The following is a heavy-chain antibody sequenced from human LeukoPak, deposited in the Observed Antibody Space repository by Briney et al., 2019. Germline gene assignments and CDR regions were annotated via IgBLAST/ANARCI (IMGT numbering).Heavy chain of an antibody. V-gene: IGHV3-9*03. J-gene: IGHJ4*02. CDR2: ISWNSGSI. CDR3: ANLQLDY. Sequence: GGSLRLSCAASGFTFDDYAMHGVRQAPGKGLGWVSGISWNSGSIGYADSVKGRFTISRDNAKNSLYLQMNSQRAEDMDLYYCANLQLDYWGQGTLVTVSS. CDR1: GFTFDDYA. D-gene: IGHD5-24*01.